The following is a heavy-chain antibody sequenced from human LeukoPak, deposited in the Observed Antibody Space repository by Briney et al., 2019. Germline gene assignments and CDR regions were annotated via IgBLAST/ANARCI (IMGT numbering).Heavy chain of an antibody. Sequence: GGSLRLSCAASGLIFSNYAMRWVRQAPGKGLEWVSGMTGSGGSSYYADSVKGRFTISRDNAKNALYLQMNSLRADDTALYYCAKMKGQRLNDYCMDVWGKGTTVTVSS. CDR3: AKMKGQRLNDYCMDV. V-gene: IGHV3-23*01. CDR1: GLIFSNYA. J-gene: IGHJ6*03. CDR2: MTGSGGSS.